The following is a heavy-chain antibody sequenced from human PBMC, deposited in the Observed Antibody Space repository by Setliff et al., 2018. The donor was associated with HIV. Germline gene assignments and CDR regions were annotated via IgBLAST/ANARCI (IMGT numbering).Heavy chain of an antibody. V-gene: IGHV4-34*01. Sequence: SETLSLTCAVSGDSITRGGYYWSWIRQFAGKGLEWIGEINHSGTTNYNPSLKSRVIISVDTSKNQFSLKLSSVTAADTAVYYCARGPLDSSGYRSDAFDIWGQGTMVTVSS. J-gene: IGHJ3*02. CDR3: ARGPLDSSGYRSDAFDI. CDR1: GDSITRGGYY. CDR2: INHSGTT. D-gene: IGHD3-22*01.